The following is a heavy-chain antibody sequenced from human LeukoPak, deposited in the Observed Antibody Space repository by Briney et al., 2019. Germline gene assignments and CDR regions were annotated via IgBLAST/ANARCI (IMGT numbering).Heavy chain of an antibody. CDR2: ISAYNGNT. CDR3: AGDKGYYGDYAVGY. CDR1: GYTFTSYG. Sequence: ASVKVSCKASGYTFTSYGISWVRQAPGQGLEWMGWISAYNGNTNYAQKLQGRVTMTTDTSTSTAYMELRSLRSDDTAVYYCAGDKGYYGDYAVGYWGQGTLVTVSS. D-gene: IGHD4-17*01. V-gene: IGHV1-18*01. J-gene: IGHJ4*02.